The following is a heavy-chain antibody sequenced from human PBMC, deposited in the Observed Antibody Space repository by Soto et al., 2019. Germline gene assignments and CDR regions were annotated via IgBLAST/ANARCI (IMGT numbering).Heavy chain of an antibody. Sequence: AGGSLRLSCAASGFTDSSNYMTWVRQAPGKGLEWVSVIYSGGSTYYADSVKGRFSISRDNSRDTLYLQMNSLRAEDTAVYYCARSSGWYCFDYWGQGTLVTVSS. CDR3: ARSSGWYCFDY. CDR1: GFTDSSNY. D-gene: IGHD6-19*01. V-gene: IGHV3-53*01. CDR2: IYSGGST. J-gene: IGHJ4*02.